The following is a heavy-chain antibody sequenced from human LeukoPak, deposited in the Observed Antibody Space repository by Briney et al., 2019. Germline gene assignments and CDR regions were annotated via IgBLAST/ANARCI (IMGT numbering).Heavy chain of an antibody. CDR3: AKVFWAGAYCGGDCFAAFDI. Sequence: GGSLRLSCAASGFTFDDYAMHWVRQAPGRGLEWVSLISGDGGSTYYADSVKGRFTISRDNSKNSLYLQMNSLRTEDTALYYCAKVFWAGAYCGGDCFAAFDIWGQGTMVTVSS. D-gene: IGHD2-21*02. V-gene: IGHV3-43*02. J-gene: IGHJ3*02. CDR1: GFTFDDYA. CDR2: ISGDGGST.